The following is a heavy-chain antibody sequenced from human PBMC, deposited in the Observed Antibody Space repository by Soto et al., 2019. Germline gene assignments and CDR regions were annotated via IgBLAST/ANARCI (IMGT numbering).Heavy chain of an antibody. CDR3: ARESDPAKAFEI. V-gene: IGHV3-21*01. Sequence: EVQVVESGGGLVKPGGSLRLSCAASGFSFSSYSLNWFRQAPGKGLEWVSSISGTSTDIYYTDLVKGRFTISRDNVKNSVYLQMNSLRAEDTAVYYCARESDPAKAFEIWGQGTMVTVSS. J-gene: IGHJ3*02. CDR1: GFSFSSYS. CDR2: ISGTSTDI.